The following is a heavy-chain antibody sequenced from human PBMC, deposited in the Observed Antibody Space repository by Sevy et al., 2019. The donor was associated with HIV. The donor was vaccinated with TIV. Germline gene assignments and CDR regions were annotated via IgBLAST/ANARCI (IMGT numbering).Heavy chain of an antibody. CDR2: ISGDGSST. D-gene: IGHD3-22*01. Sequence: GGSLRLSCAASGFVFSSYWMHWVRQVPGKGLVWVSRISGDGSSTSYADSVKGRFTISRDNAKSTLYLQMNSLRADDTALYYCTPDSGGFRYWGQGTLVTVSS. J-gene: IGHJ4*02. V-gene: IGHV3-74*01. CDR1: GFVFSSYW. CDR3: TPDSGGFRY.